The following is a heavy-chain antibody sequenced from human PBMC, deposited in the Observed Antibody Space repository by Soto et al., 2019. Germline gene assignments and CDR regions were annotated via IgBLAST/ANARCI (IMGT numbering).Heavy chain of an antibody. Sequence: GGSLILSCAASGFTFSSYSMNWVRQAPGKGLEWVSYISSSSSTIYYADSVKGRFTISRDNAKNSLYLQMNSLRAEDTAVYYCASPLTMLVGDAFDIWGQGTMVTVSS. V-gene: IGHV3-48*01. D-gene: IGHD3-22*01. CDR1: GFTFSSYS. J-gene: IGHJ3*02. CDR2: ISSSSSTI. CDR3: ASPLTMLVGDAFDI.